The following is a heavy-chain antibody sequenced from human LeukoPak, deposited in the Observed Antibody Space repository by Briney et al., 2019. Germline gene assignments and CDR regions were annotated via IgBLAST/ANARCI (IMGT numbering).Heavy chain of an antibody. D-gene: IGHD3-22*01. Sequence: GASVKVSCKASGYTFTGYYIHWVRQAPGQGLEWMGRINPNSGGTNYAQKFQGRVTMTRDTSISTAYMELSRLRSDDTAVYYCAREKRYYDSSGYYHLLGGWGQGTLVSVSS. J-gene: IGHJ4*02. V-gene: IGHV1-2*06. CDR3: AREKRYYDSSGYYHLLGG. CDR2: INPNSGGT. CDR1: GYTFTGYY.